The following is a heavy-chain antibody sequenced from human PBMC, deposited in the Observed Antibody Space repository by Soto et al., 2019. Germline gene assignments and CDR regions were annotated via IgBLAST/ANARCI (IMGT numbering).Heavy chain of an antibody. CDR3: ASRYGGTLDY. CDR1: GGSISSYY. J-gene: IGHJ4*02. CDR2: IYYNGST. D-gene: IGHD4-17*01. Sequence: QVQLQESGPGLVKPSETLSLTCTVSGGSISSYYWSWIRQPPGKGLEWIGYIYYNGSTNYNPSPKSRVTISVDTSKNQFSLKLSSVTAADTAVYYCASRYGGTLDYWGQGTLVTVSS. V-gene: IGHV4-59*08.